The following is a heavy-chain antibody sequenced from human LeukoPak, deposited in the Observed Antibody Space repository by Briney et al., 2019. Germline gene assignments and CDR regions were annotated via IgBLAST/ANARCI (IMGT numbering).Heavy chain of an antibody. J-gene: IGHJ4*02. D-gene: IGHD3-16*01. V-gene: IGHV4-39*01. CDR2: IYYSGST. CDR3: ARHPWNWGNFDY. CDR1: GGSISSVPYY. Sequence: PSETLSLTCSVSGGSISSVPYYWGWIRQPPGKGLEWIGSIYYSGSTYYNPSLKSRLTISVDTSKKQFSLKLSSVTAADTAIYYFARHPWNWGNFDYWGQGTLVTVSS.